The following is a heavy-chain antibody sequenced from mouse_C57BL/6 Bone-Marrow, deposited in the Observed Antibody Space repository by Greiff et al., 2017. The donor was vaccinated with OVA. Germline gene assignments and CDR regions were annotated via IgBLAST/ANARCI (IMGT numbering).Heavy chain of an antibody. J-gene: IGHJ1*03. Sequence: EVQLVESGAELVRPGASVKLSCTASGFNIKDDYMHWVKQRPEQGLEWIGWIDPENGDTEYASKFQGKATITADTSSNTAYLQLSSLTSEDTAVYYCTGSLGYFDVWGTGTTVTVSS. V-gene: IGHV14-4*01. CDR2: IDPENGDT. CDR1: GFNIKDDY. CDR3: TGSLGYFDV.